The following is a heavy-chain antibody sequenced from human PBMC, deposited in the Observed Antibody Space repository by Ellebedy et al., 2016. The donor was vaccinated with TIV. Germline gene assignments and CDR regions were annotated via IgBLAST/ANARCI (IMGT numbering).Heavy chain of an antibody. CDR1: GYTFTSYA. V-gene: IGHV1-69*04. J-gene: IGHJ4*02. D-gene: IGHD3-10*01. CDR3: AREWTYYYGLGY. CDR2: IIPILGIA. Sequence: AASVKVSCKASGYTFTSYAISWARQAPGQGLEWMGRIIPILGIANYAQKFQGRVTITADKSTSTAYMELSSLRSEDTAVYYCAREWTYYYGLGYWGQGTLVTVSS.